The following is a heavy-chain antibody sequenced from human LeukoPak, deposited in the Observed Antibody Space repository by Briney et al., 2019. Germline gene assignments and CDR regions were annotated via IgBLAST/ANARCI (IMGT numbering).Heavy chain of an antibody. V-gene: IGHV3-48*04. CDR1: GFTFSSYS. Sequence: GGSLRLSCAASGFTFSSYSMSWIRQAPGKGLEWVSYISSGGSTIYYADSVKGRFTISRDNAKKSLYLQMNSLRAEDTAVYYCARVGTMVRGVIRYNWFDPWGQGTLVTVSS. CDR2: ISSGGSTI. J-gene: IGHJ5*02. D-gene: IGHD3-10*01. CDR3: ARVGTMVRGVIRYNWFDP.